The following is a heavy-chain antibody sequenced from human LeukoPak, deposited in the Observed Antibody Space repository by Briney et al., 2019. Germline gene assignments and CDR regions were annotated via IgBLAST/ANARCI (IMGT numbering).Heavy chain of an antibody. D-gene: IGHD2-2*01. V-gene: IGHV3-23*01. CDR2: INRNGGGT. CDR3: AKPRVGDFIVVVPAAEDC. Sequence: GGSLRLSCAASGFTFSNYALSWVRQAPGKGLEWVSAINRNGGGTYYAASVKGRFTISRDNSKNTLFLQMNSLRAEDTAVYYCAKPRVGDFIVVVPAAEDCWGQGTLVAVSS. CDR1: GFTFSNYA. J-gene: IGHJ4*02.